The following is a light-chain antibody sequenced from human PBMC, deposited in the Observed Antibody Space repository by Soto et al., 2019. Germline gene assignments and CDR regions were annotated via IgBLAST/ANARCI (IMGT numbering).Light chain of an antibody. CDR1: QTINTY. CDR2: KAS. J-gene: IGKJ4*01. Sequence: DTQMTQSPSTLSASLGDGVTITCRASQTINTYLAWYQQKPGTAPTPLIYKASNLESGVPSRFSGSGSGTEFTLTISRLQPDDFATYYCQQYNSYPVTFGGGTKVEIK. CDR3: QQYNSYPVT. V-gene: IGKV1-5*03.